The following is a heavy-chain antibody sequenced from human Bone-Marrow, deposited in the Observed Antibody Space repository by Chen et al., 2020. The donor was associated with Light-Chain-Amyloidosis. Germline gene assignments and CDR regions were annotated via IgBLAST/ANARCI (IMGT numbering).Heavy chain of an antibody. CDR1: GFSVSATH. V-gene: IGHV3-53*02. D-gene: IGHD3-9*01. Sequence: EVQLVETGGTLVPPGGSLTISCVVSGFSVSATHMSWVRQATGKGLECVSVIYAEGSTYNADSVKGRFTISRDNSKNTLFLQMNSLTVEDTAVYYCARVMTGTEKDYWGQGTPVTVSS. CDR2: IYAEGST. CDR3: ARVMTGTEKDY. J-gene: IGHJ4*02.